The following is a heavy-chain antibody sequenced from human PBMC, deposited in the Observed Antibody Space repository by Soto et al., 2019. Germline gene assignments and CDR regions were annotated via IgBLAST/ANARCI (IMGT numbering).Heavy chain of an antibody. CDR2: INPNSGDT. J-gene: IGHJ4*01. D-gene: IGHD6-19*01. V-gene: IGHV1-2*04. CDR1: GYIFTGYY. Sequence: ASVKVSCKASGYIFTGYYMHWVRQAPGQGLEWMGWINPNSGDTNYTQKFQGWVTMTRDTSISTAYMELSRLRSDDTAVYYCATSRISIAVAGETEYYFDYWGHGTLVTVSS. CDR3: ATSRISIAVAGETEYYFDY.